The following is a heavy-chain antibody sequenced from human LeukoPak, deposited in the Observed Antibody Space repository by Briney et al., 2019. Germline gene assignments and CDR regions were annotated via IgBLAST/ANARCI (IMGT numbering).Heavy chain of an antibody. V-gene: IGHV3-30*18. CDR2: ISYDGSNK. D-gene: IGHD3-10*01. Sequence: GGSLRLSCAASGFTFSSYGMHWVRQAPGKGLEWVAVISYDGSNKYYADSVKGRFTISRDNSKNTLYLQMNSLRAEDTAVYYCANNGITMVRGVTTPYYHYYMDVWGKGTTVTVSS. CDR1: GFTFSSYG. J-gene: IGHJ6*03. CDR3: ANNGITMVRGVTTPYYHYYMDV.